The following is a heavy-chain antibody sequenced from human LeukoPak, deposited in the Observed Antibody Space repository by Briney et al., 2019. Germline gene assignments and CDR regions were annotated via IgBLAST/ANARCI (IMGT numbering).Heavy chain of an antibody. CDR3: ARDGPAAYA. D-gene: IGHD3-16*01. V-gene: IGHV7-4-1*02. J-gene: IGHJ4*02. CDR1: GYTFTSYG. CDR2: INTNTGNP. Sequence: ASVKVSCKASGYTFTSYGITWVRQAPGQGPEWMGWINTNTGNPTYAQGFTGRFVFSLDTSVSTAYLQISSLKAEDTAIYYCARDGPAAYAWGQGTLVTVSS.